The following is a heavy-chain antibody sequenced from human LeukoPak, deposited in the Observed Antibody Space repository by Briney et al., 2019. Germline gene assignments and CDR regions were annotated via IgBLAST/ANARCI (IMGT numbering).Heavy chain of an antibody. CDR1: GGSISSGGYS. D-gene: IGHD3-16*01. CDR2: IYHSGST. J-gene: IGHJ6*02. CDR3: ARVNSPMILYYYYGMDV. Sequence: PSETLSLTCAVSGGSISSGGYSWSWIRQPPGKGLEWIGYIYHSGSTNYNPSLKSRVTISVDTSKNQFSLKLSSVTAADTAVYYCARVNSPMILYYYYGMDVWGQGTTVTVSS. V-gene: IGHV4-30-2*01.